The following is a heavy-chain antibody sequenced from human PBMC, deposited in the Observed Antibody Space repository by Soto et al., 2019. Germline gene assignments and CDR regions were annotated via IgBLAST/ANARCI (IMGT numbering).Heavy chain of an antibody. J-gene: IGHJ5*02. D-gene: IGHD3-22*01. V-gene: IGHV4-31*03. CDR3: ATARQYYDWEFDP. CDR2: ISYSGRT. CDR1: GDSISSGAYY. Sequence: QVQLQESGPGLVKPSQTRSSTCTVSGDSISSGAYYWGWIRQHPGKGLEWIGYISYSGRTYYNPPLTNRLTISLDTSENQFSLKLTSVTAADTATYYCATARQYYDWEFDPWGQGTLVTVSS.